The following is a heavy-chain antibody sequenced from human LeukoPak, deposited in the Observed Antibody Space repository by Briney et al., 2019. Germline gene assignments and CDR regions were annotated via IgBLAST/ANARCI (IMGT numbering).Heavy chain of an antibody. V-gene: IGHV3-7*01. CDR3: ARDTVGVTDY. D-gene: IGHD1-26*01. CDR1: GFTSSTAW. CDR2: MRQDGSDK. J-gene: IGHJ4*02. Sequence: GGSLRFSCAISGFTSSTAWLTWVRQAPGKGPEWVADMRQDGSDKYYLDSVRGRFTISRDNAKNSLYLQMNSLRAEDTALYYCARDTVGVTDYWGQGTLVTVSS.